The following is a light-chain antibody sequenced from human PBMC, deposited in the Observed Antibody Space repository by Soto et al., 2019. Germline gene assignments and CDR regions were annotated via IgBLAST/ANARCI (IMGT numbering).Light chain of an antibody. J-gene: IGLJ2*01. CDR1: SSDVGGYNY. CDR3: SSYTSSSTV. Sequence: QSALTQPASVSGSPGQSITISCTGTSSDVGGYNYVSWYQQHPGKAPKLMIYDVSNRPSWVSNRFSGSKSGNTASLTISGLQAEDEADYYCSSYTSSSTVFGGGTKVTVL. V-gene: IGLV2-14*01. CDR2: DVS.